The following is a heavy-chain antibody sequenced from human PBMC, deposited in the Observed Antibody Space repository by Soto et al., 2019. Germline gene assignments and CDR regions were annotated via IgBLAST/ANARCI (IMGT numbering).Heavy chain of an antibody. CDR1: GDSISSSHW. J-gene: IGHJ6*02. D-gene: IGHD3-16*01. Sequence: QVQLQESGPGLVKPSGTLSLTCAVSGDSISSSHWWTWVRQPPGKGLEWIGEIYQSETTNYNPSLKIRVPLSGDKSKNPFSLKLSSVTAADTAVYFCARGRGNTGYYGMDVWGQGTTVTVSS. CDR3: ARGRGNTGYYGMDV. CDR2: IYQSETT. V-gene: IGHV4-4*02.